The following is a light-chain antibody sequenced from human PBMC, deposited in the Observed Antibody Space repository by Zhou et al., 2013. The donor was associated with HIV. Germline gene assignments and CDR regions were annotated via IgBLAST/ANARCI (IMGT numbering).Light chain of an antibody. V-gene: IGKV3-11*01. CDR3: QQYHNWPPLT. CDR1: QSVSSY. Sequence: EIVLTQSPATLSLSPGERATLSCRASQSVSSYLAWYQQKPGQAPRLLIYDASNRATGIPARFSGSGSGTDFTLTISSLQSEDFGVYYCQQYHNWPPLTFGGGTTVEIK. J-gene: IGKJ4*01. CDR2: DAS.